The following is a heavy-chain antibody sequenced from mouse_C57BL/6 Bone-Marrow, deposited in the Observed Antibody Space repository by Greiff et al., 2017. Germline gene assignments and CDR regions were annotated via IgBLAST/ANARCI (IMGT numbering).Heavy chain of an antibody. J-gene: IGHJ3*01. V-gene: IGHV1-69*01. Sequence: QVHVKQPGAELVMPGASVKLSCKASGYTFTSYWMHWVKQRPGQGLEWIGEIDPSDSYTNYNQKFKGKSTLTVDKSSSTAYMQLSSLTSEDSAVYYCAKGENYGYDQAWFAYWGQGTLVTVSA. CDR1: GYTFTSYW. CDR2: IDPSDSYT. CDR3: AKGENYGYDQAWFAY. D-gene: IGHD2-2*01.